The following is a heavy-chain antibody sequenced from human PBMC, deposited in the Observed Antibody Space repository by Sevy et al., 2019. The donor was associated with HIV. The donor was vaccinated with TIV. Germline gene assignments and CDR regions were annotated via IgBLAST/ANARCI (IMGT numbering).Heavy chain of an antibody. CDR2: INVGNGDT. J-gene: IGHJ3*02. V-gene: IGHV1-3*01. CDR1: GYTFTSYT. D-gene: IGHD7-27*01. CDR3: ARRDGALGKGGNAFDI. Sequence: ASVKVSCKASGYTFTSYTIHWVRQAPGQRLEWMGWINVGNGDTKYSQKFQGRVTITRDTSANIAYMELSSLRSEDTAVYDWARRDGALGKGGNAFDIWGQGTMVTVSS.